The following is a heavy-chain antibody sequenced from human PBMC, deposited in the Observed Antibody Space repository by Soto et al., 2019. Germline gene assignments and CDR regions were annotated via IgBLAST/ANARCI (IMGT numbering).Heavy chain of an antibody. Sequence: QLQLQESGPGLVKPSETLSLTCTVSGGSVSRYSYYWGWIRQPPGKGLEWIGSIYYVGNTYDNPSLNSRVPMSVDTSKNQFSLKLSSVTAADTAVYYCARQRVRDQYFDYWDQGTLVTVSS. CDR2: IYYVGNT. CDR1: GGSVSRYSYY. J-gene: IGHJ4*02. CDR3: ARQRVRDQYFDY. V-gene: IGHV4-39*01. D-gene: IGHD2-2*01.